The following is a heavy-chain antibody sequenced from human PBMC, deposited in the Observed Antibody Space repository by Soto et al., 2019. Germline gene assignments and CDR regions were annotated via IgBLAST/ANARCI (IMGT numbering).Heavy chain of an antibody. CDR1: GFSLSTSGVG. CDR3: AHISSYYQHDWFDH. Sequence: QITLKESGTTLVKPTQTLTLTCTFSGFSLSTSGVGVAWIRPPPGKALECLALISCAGYQRYSPSLERMLSITKVTYKNLVVLTATNMDPVDTAPYYCAHISSYYQHDWFDHWGQGTLVTASS. D-gene: IGHD3-10*01. V-gene: IGHV2-5*02. CDR2: ISCAGYQ. J-gene: IGHJ5*02.